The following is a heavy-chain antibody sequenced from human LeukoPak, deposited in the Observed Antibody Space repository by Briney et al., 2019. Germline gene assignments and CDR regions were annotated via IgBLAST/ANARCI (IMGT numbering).Heavy chain of an antibody. CDR1: GGSISSGDYY. Sequence: SETLSLTCTVSGGSISSGDYYWSWIRQPPGKGLEWIGYIYYSGSTYCNPSLKSRVTISVDTSKNQFSLKLSSVTAADTAVYYCARYEAGAFDIWGQGTMVTVSS. V-gene: IGHV4-30-4*01. CDR3: ARYEAGAFDI. J-gene: IGHJ3*02. D-gene: IGHD3-3*01. CDR2: IYYSGST.